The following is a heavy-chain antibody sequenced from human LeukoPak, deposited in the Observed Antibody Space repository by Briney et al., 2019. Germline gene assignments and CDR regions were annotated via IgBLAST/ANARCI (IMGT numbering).Heavy chain of an antibody. J-gene: IGHJ5*02. Sequence: GGFLRLSCAASGFTFDDHGMHWVRQAPGKGLEWVSGISWSSGIIGYADSVKGRFTLSRDNSKNTLYLQMNSLRVEDTAVYYCAREQNSGSYNWLDPWGQGTLVTVSS. D-gene: IGHD3-22*01. CDR3: AREQNSGSYNWLDP. V-gene: IGHV3-9*01. CDR1: GFTFDDHG. CDR2: ISWSSGII.